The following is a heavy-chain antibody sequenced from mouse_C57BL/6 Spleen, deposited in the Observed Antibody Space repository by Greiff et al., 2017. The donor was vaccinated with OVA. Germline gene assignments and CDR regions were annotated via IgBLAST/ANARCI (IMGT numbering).Heavy chain of an antibody. CDR3: ARPYGNSLYYYAMDY. CDR2: IWSGGST. V-gene: IGHV2-2*01. J-gene: IGHJ4*01. Sequence: VKLVESGPGLVQPSQSLSITCTVSGFSLTSYGVHWVRQSPGKGLEWLGVIWSGGSTDYNAAFISRLSISKDNSKSQVFFKMNSLQADDTAIYYCARPYGNSLYYYAMDYWGQGTSVTVSS. CDR1: GFSLTSYG. D-gene: IGHD2-1*01.